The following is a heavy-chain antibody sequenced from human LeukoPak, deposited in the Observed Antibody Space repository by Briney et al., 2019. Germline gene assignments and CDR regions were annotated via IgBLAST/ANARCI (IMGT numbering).Heavy chain of an antibody. Sequence: PGRSLRLSCAASGFTFSNYAMHWVRQAPGKGLEWVAVISYDGSDKYSADSVKGRFTISRDNSKNTLYLQMNSLRGEDTAVYYCARGRTGTFDYWGLGTLVTVSS. V-gene: IGHV3-30*04. CDR3: ARGRTGTFDY. D-gene: IGHD1/OR15-1a*01. CDR1: GFTFSNYA. CDR2: ISYDGSDK. J-gene: IGHJ4*02.